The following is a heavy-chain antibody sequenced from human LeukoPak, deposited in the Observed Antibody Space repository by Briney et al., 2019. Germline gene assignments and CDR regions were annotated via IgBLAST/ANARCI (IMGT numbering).Heavy chain of an antibody. CDR2: IYYSGST. CDR1: GGSISSYY. CDR3: ARAPYYYCMDV. Sequence: SETLSLTCTVSGGSISSYYWSWIRQPPGKGLEWIGYIYYSGSTNYNPSLKSRVTISVDTSKNQFSLKLSSVTAADTAVYYCARAPYYYCMDVWGKGTTVTVSS. J-gene: IGHJ6*03. V-gene: IGHV4-59*01.